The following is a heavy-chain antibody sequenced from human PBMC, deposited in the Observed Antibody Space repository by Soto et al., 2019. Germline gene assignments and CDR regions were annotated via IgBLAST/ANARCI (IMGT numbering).Heavy chain of an antibody. CDR3: AVGELSLSLDY. Sequence: QVQLQESGPGLVKPSQTLSLTCTVSGGSISSGGYYWSWIRQHPGKGLEWIGYIYYSGSTYYNPSRMSRVTIAVHPPKNQSPRKLSSVTAADTSVYYGAVGELSLSLDYGGQGTLVTVSS. CDR2: IYYSGST. D-gene: IGHD3-16*02. V-gene: IGHV4-31*03. J-gene: IGHJ4*02. CDR1: GGSISSGGYY.